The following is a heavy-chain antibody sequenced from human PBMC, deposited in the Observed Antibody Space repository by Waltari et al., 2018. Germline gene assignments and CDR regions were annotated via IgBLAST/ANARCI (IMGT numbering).Heavy chain of an antibody. D-gene: IGHD3-16*01. J-gene: IGHJ5*02. Sequence: QVQLVQSGADVKKPGSSVRVSCKASGGPFVTYTVNWIRQAPGKGLEWVGKSIPILKVVDYAQRFQDRVTITADKSTNTAYMELNSLGSDATAVYYCSVFLNNAFIEPTPPWGQGTLVTVAS. V-gene: IGHV1-69*02. CDR3: SVFLNNAFIEPTPP. CDR2: SIPILKVV. CDR1: GGPFVTYT.